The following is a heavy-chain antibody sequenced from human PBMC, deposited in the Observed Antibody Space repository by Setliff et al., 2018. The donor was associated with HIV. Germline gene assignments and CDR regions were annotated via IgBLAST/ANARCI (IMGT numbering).Heavy chain of an antibody. CDR2: INPDTGAT. V-gene: IGHV1-2*06. D-gene: IGHD6-19*01. J-gene: IGHJ4*02. Sequence: ASVKVSCKASGNTFTGPYLHWVRQAPGQGLEWMGRINPDTGATNYAQNFQARVTMTRDTSITTAYMELSSLRSEDTAVYYCARDPNRIAVAGTFDYWGQGTLVTVSS. CDR1: GNTFTGPY. CDR3: ARDPNRIAVAGTFDY.